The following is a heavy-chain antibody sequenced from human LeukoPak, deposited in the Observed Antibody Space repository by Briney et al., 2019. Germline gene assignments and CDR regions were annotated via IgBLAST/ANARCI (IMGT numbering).Heavy chain of an antibody. CDR3: ARGYDILTGYFCYYYYGMDV. J-gene: IGHJ6*02. D-gene: IGHD3-9*01. CDR2: ISYDGSNK. V-gene: IGHV3-30*04. Sequence: GRSLRLSCAASGFTFSSYAMHWVRQAPGKGLEWVAVISYDGSNKYCADSVKGRFTISRDNSKNTLYLQMNSLRAEDTAVYYCARGYDILTGYFCYYYYGMDVWGQGTTVTVSS. CDR1: GFTFSSYA.